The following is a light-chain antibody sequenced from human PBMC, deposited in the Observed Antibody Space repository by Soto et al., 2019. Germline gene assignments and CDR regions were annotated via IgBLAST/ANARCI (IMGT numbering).Light chain of an antibody. J-gene: IGKJ5*01. Sequence: LTQSPGTLSLFPGERATLSCRASRGVTNYLAWYQHKPGQAPRLLISSESDRATGIPVRFSGSGSITDFTLTISSLDPEDSAVYYCQQRSDWPQITLGQGPRLQIK. CDR3: QQRSDWPQIT. V-gene: IGKV3-11*01. CDR2: SES. CDR1: RGVTNY.